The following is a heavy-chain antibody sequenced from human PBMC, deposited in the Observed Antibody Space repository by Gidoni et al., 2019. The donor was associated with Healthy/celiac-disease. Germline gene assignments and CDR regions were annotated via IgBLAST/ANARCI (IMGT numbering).Heavy chain of an antibody. CDR3: ARSRGYGDYFDY. V-gene: IGHV3-21*01. J-gene: IGHJ4*02. Sequence: EVQLVESGGGLVKPGGSLRRSCAASGFTFSSYSMNWVRQAPGKGLEWVSSISSSSSYRYYADSVKGRFTISRDNAKNSLYLQMNSLRAEDTAVYYCARSRGYGDYFDYWGQGTLVTVSS. CDR1: GFTFSSYS. D-gene: IGHD4-17*01. CDR2: ISSSSSYR.